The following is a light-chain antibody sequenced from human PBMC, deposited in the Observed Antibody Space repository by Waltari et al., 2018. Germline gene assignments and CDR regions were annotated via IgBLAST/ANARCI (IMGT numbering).Light chain of an antibody. J-gene: IGLJ3*02. Sequence: LVLTQSPSASASLGASVKLTCTLSSGYSSNVIAWLQQQPGKGPRYLMKVNRDGSHRKGDDIPDRFSASKSGTECQLTISSLQSEDEADYCCQTGGHGTWVFGGGTKLTVL. V-gene: IGLV4-69*01. CDR2: VNRDGSH. CDR3: QTGGHGTWV. CDR1: SGYSSNV.